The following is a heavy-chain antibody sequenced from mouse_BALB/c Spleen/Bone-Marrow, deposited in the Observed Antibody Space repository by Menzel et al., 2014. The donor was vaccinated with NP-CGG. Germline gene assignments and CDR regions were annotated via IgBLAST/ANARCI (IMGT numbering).Heavy chain of an antibody. CDR2: INSNGGST. CDR1: GFTFSSYG. CDR3: ARGSYGNYVDYFDY. D-gene: IGHD2-1*01. J-gene: IGHJ2*01. Sequence: EVQRVESGGGLVQPGGSLKLSCAASGFTFSSYGMSWVRQTPDKRLELVASINSNGGSTYYPDSVKGRFTISRDNAKKTLSLQMSSLKSEDTAVYYCARGSYGNYVDYFDYWGQGTTLTVSS. V-gene: IGHV5-6-3*01.